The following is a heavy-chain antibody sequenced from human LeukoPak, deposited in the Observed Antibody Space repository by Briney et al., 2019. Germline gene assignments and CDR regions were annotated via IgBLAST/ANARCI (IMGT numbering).Heavy chain of an antibody. CDR1: GFTFSSYA. D-gene: IGHD2-8*01. Sequence: GGSLRLSCAASGFTFSSYAMSWVRQAPGKGLEWVSAINGSGGSTYYADSVKGRFTISRDNSKNTLYLQMNSLRAEDTAVYYCAKDYGVWHRSVRFDPWGQGTLVTVSS. CDR3: AKDYGVWHRSVRFDP. V-gene: IGHV3-23*01. J-gene: IGHJ5*02. CDR2: INGSGGST.